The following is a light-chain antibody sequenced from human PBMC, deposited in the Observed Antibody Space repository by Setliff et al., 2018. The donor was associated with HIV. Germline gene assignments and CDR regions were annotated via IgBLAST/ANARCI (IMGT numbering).Light chain of an antibody. J-gene: IGLJ1*01. CDR3: SSSTSSSPLYV. CDR2: EVS. Sequence: QSALTQPASVYGSPGQSITISCTGTSSDVGGYNYVSWYQQHPGKAPKLMIYEVSNRPSGVSDRFSGSKSGNTASLTISGLQTEDAADYFCSSSTSSSPLYVFGTGTKGTVL. CDR1: SSDVGGYNY. V-gene: IGLV2-14*01.